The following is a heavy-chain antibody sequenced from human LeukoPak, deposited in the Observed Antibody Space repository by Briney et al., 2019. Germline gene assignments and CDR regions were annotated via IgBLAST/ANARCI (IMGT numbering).Heavy chain of an antibody. Sequence: GESLKISCKGSGYSFTSYWITWVRQMPGKGLEWMGRIDPSDSYTNYSPSFQGHATISADKSISTAYLQWSSLKASDTAMYYCARWMVRGRPLDYWGQGTLVTVSS. V-gene: IGHV5-10-1*01. CDR3: ARWMVRGRPLDY. J-gene: IGHJ4*02. CDR2: IDPSDSYT. D-gene: IGHD3-10*01. CDR1: GYSFTSYW.